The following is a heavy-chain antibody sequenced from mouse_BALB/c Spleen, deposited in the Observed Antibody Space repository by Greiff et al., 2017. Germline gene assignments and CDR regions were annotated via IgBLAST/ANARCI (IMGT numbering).Heavy chain of an antibody. J-gene: IGHJ4*01. CDR2: ISYDGSN. V-gene: IGHV3-6*02. CDR1: GYSITSGYS. Sequence: DVKLQESGPGLVKPSQSLSLTCSVTGYSITSGYSWNWIRQFPGNKLEWMGYISYDGSNNYNPSLKNRISITRDTSKNQFFLKLNSVTTEDTATYYCARGVWSYAMDYWGQGTSVTVSS. D-gene: IGHD2-10*02. CDR3: ARGVWSYAMDY.